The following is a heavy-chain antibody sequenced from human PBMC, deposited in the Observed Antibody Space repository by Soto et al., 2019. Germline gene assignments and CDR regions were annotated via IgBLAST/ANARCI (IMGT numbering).Heavy chain of an antibody. CDR2: MNPGSGKT. J-gene: IGHJ5*02. D-gene: IGHD3-16*01. V-gene: IGHV1-8*02. CDR1: GYTFINYD. Sequence: ASVKVSCNASGYTFINYDISWLLQSTGQGLEWMGWMNPGSGKTGYANKFQGRVTMTRDASTSTAHLELSSLTSEDTAVYYCARMASFGTLNWFDPWGQGTLVTVSS. CDR3: ARMASFGTLNWFDP.